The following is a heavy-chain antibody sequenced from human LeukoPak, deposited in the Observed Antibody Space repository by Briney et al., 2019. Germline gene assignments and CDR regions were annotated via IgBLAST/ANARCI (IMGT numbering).Heavy chain of an antibody. CDR1: GFTFSSYC. J-gene: IGHJ6*03. CDR2: IKQDGSEK. Sequence: GGSLRLSCAASGFTFSSYCMSWVRQAPGKGLEWVADIKQDGSEKSYVDSVKGRFTMSRDNAKNSIYLQMNSLRVEDTAVYYCARAPYSSSNYYYYMDVWGKGTTVTVSS. V-gene: IGHV3-7*03. CDR3: ARAPYSSSNYYYYMDV. D-gene: IGHD6-6*01.